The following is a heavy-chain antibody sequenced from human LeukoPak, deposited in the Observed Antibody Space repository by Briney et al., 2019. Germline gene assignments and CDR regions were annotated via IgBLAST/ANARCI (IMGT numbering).Heavy chain of an antibody. V-gene: IGHV4-4*07. Sequence: SETLSLTCTVSGGSISSYYWSWIRQPPGKGLEWIGRIYTSGSTNYIPSLKSRVTMSVDTSKNQFSLKLSSVTAADTAVYYCARGRGAVAGYYYYGMDVWGQGTTVTVSS. D-gene: IGHD6-19*01. CDR1: GGSISSYY. J-gene: IGHJ6*02. CDR2: IYTSGST. CDR3: ARGRGAVAGYYYYGMDV.